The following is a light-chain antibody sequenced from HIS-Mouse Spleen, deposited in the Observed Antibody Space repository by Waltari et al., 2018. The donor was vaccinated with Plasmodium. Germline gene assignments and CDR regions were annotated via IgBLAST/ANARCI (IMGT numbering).Light chain of an antibody. J-gene: IGLJ1*01. V-gene: IGLV2-11*01. CDR3: CSYAGSYTYV. CDR1: SSDVGGYNY. Sequence: QSALTQPRSVSGSPGQSVTISCTGTSSDVGGYNYVSWYQQHPGKAPKLMIYDVSKRQSGVTDRLSGSKSGNTAALTISGLQAEDEADYYCCSYAGSYTYVFGAGTKVTVL. CDR2: DVS.